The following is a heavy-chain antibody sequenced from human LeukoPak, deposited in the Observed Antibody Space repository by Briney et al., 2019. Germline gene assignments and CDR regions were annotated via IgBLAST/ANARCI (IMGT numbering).Heavy chain of an antibody. CDR1: GFTFSSYD. V-gene: IGHV3-13*01. Sequence: GGSLRLSCAASGFTFSSYDMHWVRQATGKGLEWVSAIGTAGDTYYPDSVKGRFTISRDISNNTVYLQMNSLRAEDTAVYYCAKDPRHGSGTYSYYYFFYYMDVWGKGTTVTISS. CDR3: AKDPRHGSGTYSYYYFFYYMDV. D-gene: IGHD3-10*01. CDR2: IGTAGDT. J-gene: IGHJ6*03.